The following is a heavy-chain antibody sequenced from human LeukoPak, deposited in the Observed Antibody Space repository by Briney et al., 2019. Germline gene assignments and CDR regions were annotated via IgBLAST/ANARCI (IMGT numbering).Heavy chain of an antibody. CDR2: IYYSGST. V-gene: IGHV4-59*01. J-gene: IGHJ4*02. D-gene: IGHD3-22*01. Sequence: SETLSLTCTVSGGSISSYYWSWIRQPPGKGLEWIGYIYYSGSTNYNPSLKSRVTISVDTSKNQFSLKLSSVTAADTAVYYCARERDSSGYPIDYWGQGALVTVSS. CDR3: ARERDSSGYPIDY. CDR1: GGSISSYY.